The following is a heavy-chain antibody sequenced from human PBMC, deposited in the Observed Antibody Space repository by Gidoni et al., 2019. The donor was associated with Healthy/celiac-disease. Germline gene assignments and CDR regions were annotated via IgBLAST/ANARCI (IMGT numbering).Heavy chain of an antibody. CDR2: IGTAGDP. J-gene: IGHJ6*03. CDR3: ARSEATLPGSDYYYYMDV. Sequence: VQLVESGGGLVQPGGSLRPSCADSGFTFSRYDMHWVRHAIGKGLEWVSAIGTAGDPYYPGSVKGRFTISRENAKNSLYLQMNSLRAGDTAVYYCARSEATLPGSDYYYYMDVWGKGTTVTVSS. CDR1: GFTFSRYD. V-gene: IGHV3-13*05.